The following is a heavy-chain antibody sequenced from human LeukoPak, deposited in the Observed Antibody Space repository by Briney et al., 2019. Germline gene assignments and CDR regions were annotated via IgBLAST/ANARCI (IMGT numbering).Heavy chain of an antibody. D-gene: IGHD1-26*01. CDR1: GGSISSSTYY. J-gene: IGHJ4*02. CDR2: INYSGNT. CDR3: ATTTIRLGY. V-gene: IGHV4-39*07. Sequence: SETLSLTCTVSGGSISSSTYYWVWIRQPPGKGLEWIGSINYSGNTYYNPSVKSRVTISVDTSKNQFSLKLSSVTAADTAVYYCATTTIRLGYWGQGTLVTVSS.